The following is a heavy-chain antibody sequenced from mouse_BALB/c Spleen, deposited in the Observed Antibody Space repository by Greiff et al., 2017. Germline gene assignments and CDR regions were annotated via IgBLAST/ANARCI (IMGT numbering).Heavy chain of an antibody. J-gene: IGHJ3*01. CDR2: IWAGGST. V-gene: IGHV2-9*02. CDR1: GFSLTSYG. CDR3: ARDDYDWSY. D-gene: IGHD2-4*01. Sequence: QVQLKQSGPGLVAPSQSLSITCTVSGFSLTSYGVHWVRQPPGKGLEWLGVIWAGGSTNYNSALMSRLSISKDNSKSQVFLKMNSLQTDDTAMYYCARDDYDWSYWGQGTLVTVSA.